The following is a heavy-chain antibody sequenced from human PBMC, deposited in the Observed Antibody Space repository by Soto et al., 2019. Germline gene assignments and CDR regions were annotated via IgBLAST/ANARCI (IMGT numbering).Heavy chain of an antibody. Sequence: EVQLLESGGGLIQPGGSLRLSCAASGFTFSSYPMTWVRQAPGKGLEWVSTISGSGASIYFADSVKGRFTVSRDNSRNTLYLQMSSLRTDDTAVYYCAKMSVERYALRSGMDVWGQGTTVTVSS. CDR1: GFTFSSYP. CDR3: AKMSVERYALRSGMDV. D-gene: IGHD2-2*01. CDR2: ISGSGASI. J-gene: IGHJ6*02. V-gene: IGHV3-23*01.